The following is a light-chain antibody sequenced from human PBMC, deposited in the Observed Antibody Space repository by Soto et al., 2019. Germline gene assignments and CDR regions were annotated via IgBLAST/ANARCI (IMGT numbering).Light chain of an antibody. CDR3: CSYAGSSTDD. CDR1: SSDVGSYNL. Sequence: QSVLTQPASVSGSPGQSITISCTGTSSDVGSYNLVSWYQQHPGKAPKLMIYEVSKRPSGVSNRVSGSKSGNTTSMTTTALQAEDEADYYCCSYAGSSTDDFGTGTKVTV. J-gene: IGLJ1*01. CDR2: EVS. V-gene: IGLV2-23*02.